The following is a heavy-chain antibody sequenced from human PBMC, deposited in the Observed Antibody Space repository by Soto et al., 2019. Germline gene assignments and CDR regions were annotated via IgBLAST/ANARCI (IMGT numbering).Heavy chain of an antibody. CDR1: GYTFTSYA. CDR3: ARDLSGTGPAMATVPRTYDYGMDV. J-gene: IGHJ6*02. Sequence: ASVKVSCKASGYTFTSYAMHWVRQAPGQRLEWMGWINAGNGNTKYSQKFQGRVTITRDTSASTAYMELSSLRSEGTAVYYCARDLSGTGPAMATVPRTYDYGMDVWGQGTTVTVSS. V-gene: IGHV1-3*01. D-gene: IGHD5-18*01. CDR2: INAGNGNT.